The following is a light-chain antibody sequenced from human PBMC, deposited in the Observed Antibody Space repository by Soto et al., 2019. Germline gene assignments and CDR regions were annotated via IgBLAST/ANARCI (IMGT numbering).Light chain of an antibody. J-gene: IGKJ1*01. Sequence: ENVLTQSPGTLSLSPGERATLSCSASQSISSNYLAWYQQKPGQAPRLLVYGASSRATGIPDRFSGSGSGTDFTLTISRLEPEDFAVYYCQQYGSSRWTFGQGTKVDIK. CDR2: GAS. CDR3: QQYGSSRWT. V-gene: IGKV3-20*01. CDR1: QSISSNY.